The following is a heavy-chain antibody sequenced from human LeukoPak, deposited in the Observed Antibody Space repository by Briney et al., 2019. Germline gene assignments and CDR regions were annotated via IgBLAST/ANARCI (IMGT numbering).Heavy chain of an antibody. CDR2: IYHSGST. V-gene: IGHV4-4*02. J-gene: IGHJ4*02. D-gene: IGHD4-17*01. CDR1: GGSISSSNW. Sequence: SETLSLTCAVSGGSISSSNWRSWVRQPPGKGLEWIGEIYHSGSTNYNPSLKSRVTISVDKSKNQFSLKLSSVTAADTAVYYCARVGGDYNFFDYWGQGTLVTVSS. CDR3: ARVGGDYNFFDY.